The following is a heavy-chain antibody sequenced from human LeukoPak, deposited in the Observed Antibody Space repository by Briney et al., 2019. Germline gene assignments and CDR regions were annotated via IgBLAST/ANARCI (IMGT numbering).Heavy chain of an antibody. CDR3: ARGAAGYVGASSFDY. CDR2: ISSSTTYI. V-gene: IGHV3-21*01. J-gene: IGHJ4*02. Sequence: GGSLRLSCAASGFTFSSYSMNWGRQAPGKGLEWVSSISSSTTYISYADSVKGRFTISRDNAKNPLYLQMNSLRAEDTAVYYCARGAAGYVGASSFDYWGQGTLVTVSS. D-gene: IGHD1-26*01. CDR1: GFTFSSYS.